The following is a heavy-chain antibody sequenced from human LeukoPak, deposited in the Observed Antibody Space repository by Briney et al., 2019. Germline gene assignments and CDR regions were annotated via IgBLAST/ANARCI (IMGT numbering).Heavy chain of an antibody. J-gene: IGHJ3*02. CDR2: IFYSGST. CDR1: GGSISTSNYY. V-gene: IGHV4-39*07. CDR3: ASIMITFGGVPPRAHAFDI. Sequence: ASETLSLTCTVSGGSISTSNYYWGWIRQPPGKGLEWIGNIFYSGSTYYSPSLKSRVTISLDTSRNQFSLKLSSVTAADTAVYYCASIMITFGGVPPRAHAFDIWGQGTMVTVSS. D-gene: IGHD3-16*01.